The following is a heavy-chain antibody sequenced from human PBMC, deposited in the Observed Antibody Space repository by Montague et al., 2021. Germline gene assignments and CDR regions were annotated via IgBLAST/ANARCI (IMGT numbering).Heavy chain of an antibody. CDR2: ITSDGSDT. D-gene: IGHD5-18*01. CDR3: VRDRPTAWFDS. V-gene: IGHV3-74*01. J-gene: IGHJ5*01. CDR1: GFSSSSLW. Sequence: SLRLSCAASGFSSSSLWMHWVRQAPGKGLVWVSHITSDGSDTNYADSVKGRFTISRDNAKSTLYLQMNSLRDEDTAVYYCVRDRPTAWFDSWGQGTLVTVSS.